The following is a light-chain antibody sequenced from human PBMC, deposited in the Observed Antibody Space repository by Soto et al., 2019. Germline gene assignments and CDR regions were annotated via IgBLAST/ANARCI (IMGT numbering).Light chain of an antibody. CDR1: RSDVGGYNY. CDR3: SSYTSSSTPVV. V-gene: IGLV2-14*01. J-gene: IGLJ2*01. CDR2: DVS. Sequence: QSALTQPASVSGSPGQSVTISCTGTRSDVGGYNYVSWYQQHPGKAPKLMIYDVSNRPSGVSNRFSGSKSGNTASLTISGLQAEDEADYYCSSYTSSSTPVVFGGRTKLTVL.